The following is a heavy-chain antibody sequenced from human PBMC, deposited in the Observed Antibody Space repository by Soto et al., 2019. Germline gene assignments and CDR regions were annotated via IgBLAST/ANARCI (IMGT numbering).Heavy chain of an antibody. Sequence: GASVKVSCKASGGTFGSYAISWVRQAPGQGLEWMGGIIPIFGTANYAQKFQGRVTITADASTSTAYMELSSLGSEDTAVYYCASSYSNYALIDYYYYGMDVWGQGTKVTV. CDR3: ASSYSNYALIDYYYYGMDV. CDR1: GGTFGSYA. CDR2: IIPIFGTA. V-gene: IGHV1-69*13. J-gene: IGHJ6*02. D-gene: IGHD4-4*01.